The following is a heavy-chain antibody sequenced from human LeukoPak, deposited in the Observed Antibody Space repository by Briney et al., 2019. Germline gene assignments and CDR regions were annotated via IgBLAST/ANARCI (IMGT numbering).Heavy chain of an antibody. D-gene: IGHD3-22*01. CDR2: IYHTGGT. J-gene: IGHJ4*02. V-gene: IGHV4-38-2*02. CDR3: ARDGPTYYYDNSGYYFAY. CDR1: GYSFSSSYY. Sequence: PSETLSLTCAVSGYSFSSSYYWGWIRQPPGKGLEWIGIIYHTGGTYYNPSLKSRVTISIDTSKNQFSLKLSSVTAADTAVYYCARDGPTYYYDNSGYYFAYWGQGTLVSVSS.